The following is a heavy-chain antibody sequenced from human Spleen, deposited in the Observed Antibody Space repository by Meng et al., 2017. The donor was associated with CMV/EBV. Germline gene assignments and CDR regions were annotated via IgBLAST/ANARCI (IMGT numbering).Heavy chain of an antibody. CDR1: GFTFSSYS. CDR3: ARGPPAEYYDFWSGYYEDY. Sequence: GESLKISCAASGFTFSSYSMNWVRQAPGKGLEWVSYISSSSSTIYYADSVKGRFTISRDNPKNTLYLQMNSLRAEDTAVYYCARGPPAEYYDFWSGYYEDYWGQGTLVTVSS. J-gene: IGHJ4*02. D-gene: IGHD3-3*01. V-gene: IGHV3-48*01. CDR2: ISSSSSTI.